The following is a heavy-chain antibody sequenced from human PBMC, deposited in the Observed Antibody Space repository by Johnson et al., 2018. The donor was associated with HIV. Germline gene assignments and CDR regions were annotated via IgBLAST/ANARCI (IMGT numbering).Heavy chain of an antibody. Sequence: QVQLVESGGGLVKPGGSLRLSCAASGFSFSDYFMSWIRQAPGKGLECISYISSSGTTIYYTDSVKGRFTISRDNAKNSLYLQLNSLRAEDTAVYYCARVEPIRRAIDAFDIWGQGTMVTVSS. CDR3: ARVEPIRRAIDAFDI. J-gene: IGHJ3*02. V-gene: IGHV3-11*04. CDR1: GFSFSDYF. CDR2: ISSSGTTI.